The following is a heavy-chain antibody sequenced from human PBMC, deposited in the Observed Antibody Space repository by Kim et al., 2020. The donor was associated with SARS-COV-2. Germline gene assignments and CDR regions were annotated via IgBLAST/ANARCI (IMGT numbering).Heavy chain of an antibody. V-gene: IGHV4-34*01. CDR3: ARGGHVPAARLDP. CDR1: GGSFSGYY. Sequence: SETLSLTCAVYGGSFSGYYWSWIRQPPGKGLEWIGEINHSGSTNYNPSLKSRVTISVDTSKNQFSLKLSSVTAADTAVYYCARGGHVPAARLDPWGQGTLVTVSS. D-gene: IGHD2-2*01. CDR2: INHSGST. J-gene: IGHJ5*02.